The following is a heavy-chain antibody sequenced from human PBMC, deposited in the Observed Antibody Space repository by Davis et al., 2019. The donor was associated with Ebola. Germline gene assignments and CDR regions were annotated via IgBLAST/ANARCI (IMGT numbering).Heavy chain of an antibody. J-gene: IGHJ6*03. CDR2: INHSGST. D-gene: IGHD3-10*01. CDR1: GGSFSSYF. Sequence: SETLSLTCAVYGGSFSSYFWTWIRQPPGKGLEWIGEINHSGSTNYNPSLKSRVTISVDTSKNQFSLKLSSVTAADTAVYYCARGGGDYYMDVWGKGATVTVSS. V-gene: IGHV4-34*01. CDR3: ARGGGDYYMDV.